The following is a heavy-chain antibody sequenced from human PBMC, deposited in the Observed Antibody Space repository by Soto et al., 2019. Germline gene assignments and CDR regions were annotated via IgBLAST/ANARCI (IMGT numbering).Heavy chain of an antibody. CDR3: ARDAALPGEADRFDY. D-gene: IGHD2-15*01. CDR1: GDSIGSNVW. CDR2: GYHNGLT. Sequence: SETLSLTCDVSGDSIGSNVWWSWVRQPPGKGLEWIGEGYHNGLTDYNPSLRGRATMSADMSKNQFSLRVTSVTDADTAIYYCARDAALPGEADRFDYWCQGALVTVSS. J-gene: IGHJ4*02. V-gene: IGHV4-4*02.